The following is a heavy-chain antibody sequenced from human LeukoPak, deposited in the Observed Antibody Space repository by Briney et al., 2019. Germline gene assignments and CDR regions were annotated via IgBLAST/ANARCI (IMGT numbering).Heavy chain of an antibody. CDR1: GFTFDEYG. D-gene: IGHD3-22*01. CDR2: INWNGGAT. Sequence: PGGSLRLSCAATGFTFDEYGMSWVRQAPGKGLEWVSAINWNGGATAYADPVKGRFTISRDNAKNSLYLQMNSLRAEDTALYYCAREVQLDYFDSRGYYAPPFDYWGQGTLVTVSS. J-gene: IGHJ4*02. V-gene: IGHV3-20*04. CDR3: AREVQLDYFDSRGYYAPPFDY.